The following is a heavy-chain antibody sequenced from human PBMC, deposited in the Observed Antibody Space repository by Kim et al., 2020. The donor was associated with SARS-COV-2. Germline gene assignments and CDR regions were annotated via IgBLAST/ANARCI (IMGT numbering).Heavy chain of an antibody. J-gene: IGHJ6*02. D-gene: IGHD3-9*01. CDR1: GYTFTSYY. CDR2: INPSGGST. V-gene: IGHV1-46*01. CDR3: ARELDILTVLGGGMDV. Sequence: ASVKVSCKASGYTFTSYYMHWVRQAPGQVLEWMGIINPSGGSTSYAQKFQGRVTMTRDTSTSTVYMELSSLRSEDTAVYYCARELDILTVLGGGMDVWGQGTTVTVSS.